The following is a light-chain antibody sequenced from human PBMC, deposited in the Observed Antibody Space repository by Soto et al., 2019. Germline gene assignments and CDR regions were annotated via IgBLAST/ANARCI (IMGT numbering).Light chain of an antibody. CDR1: QSVSNYY. CDR2: DAS. Sequence: EIVLTQSPGTLSLSPGERATLSCRASQSVSNYYLAWYQQKPGQAPRLLIYDASSRATGIPDRFSGSGSGTDFTLTINRLEPEDFAVYYCQHYGSPRTFGQGTKVEI. CDR3: QHYGSPRT. V-gene: IGKV3-20*01. J-gene: IGKJ1*01.